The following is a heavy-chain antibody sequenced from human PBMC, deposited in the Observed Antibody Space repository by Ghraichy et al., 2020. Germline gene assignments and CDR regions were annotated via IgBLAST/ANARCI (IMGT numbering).Heavy chain of an antibody. CDR1: GFTFSDYS. V-gene: IGHV3-48*01. CDR2: ISSSSSTI. J-gene: IGHJ3*02. Sequence: ETLSLTCAASGFTFSDYSMNWARQAPGKGLEWLSYISSSSSTIYYADSVKGRFTISRDNDKNSLYLQMNSLRAEDTAVYYCARRFNAFDIWGQGTMVTVSS. CDR3: ARRFNAFDI.